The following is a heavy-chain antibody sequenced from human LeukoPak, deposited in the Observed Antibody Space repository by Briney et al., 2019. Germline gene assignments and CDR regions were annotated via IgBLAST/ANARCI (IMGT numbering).Heavy chain of an antibody. J-gene: IGHJ4*02. CDR1: GGSISSSDYY. CDR3: ARLAIFGVVPDY. Sequence: SETLSLTFTVSGGSISSSDYYWGWIRQPPGKGLEWIGSFYYSGSTYQNPSLKSRVTISVDTSKNQFSLKLSSVTATDTAVYYCARLAIFGVVPDYWGQGTLVTVSS. CDR2: FYYSGST. D-gene: IGHD3-3*01. V-gene: IGHV4-39*01.